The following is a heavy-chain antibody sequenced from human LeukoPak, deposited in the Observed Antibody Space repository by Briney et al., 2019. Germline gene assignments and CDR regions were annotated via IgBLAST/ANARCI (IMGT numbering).Heavy chain of an antibody. CDR1: GGSISSSSYY. V-gene: IGHV4-39*01. J-gene: IGHJ4*02. Sequence: PSETLSLTCTVSGGSISSSSYYWGWIRQPPGKGLEWIGSIYYSGSTYYNPSLKSRVTISVDTSKNQFSLKLSSVTAADTAVYYCARFLGYCSGGSCYVFDYWGQGTLVTVSS. CDR3: ARFLGYCSGGSCYVFDY. CDR2: IYYSGST. D-gene: IGHD2-15*01.